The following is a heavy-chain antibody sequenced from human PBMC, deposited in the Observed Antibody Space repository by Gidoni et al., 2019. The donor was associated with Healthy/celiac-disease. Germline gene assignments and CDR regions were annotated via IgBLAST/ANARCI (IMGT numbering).Heavy chain of an antibody. V-gene: IGHV1-18*04. CDR2: ISAYNGNT. CDR1: GYTFTSYG. Sequence: QVQLVQSGAEVTKPGASVKVSCKAYGYTFTSYGISWVRQAPGQGLESMGWISAYNGNTNYAQTLQGRVTMTTDPSTSTAYMELRSLRSDDTAVYYCARYDYVWGSYRRRGAFDIWGQGTIVTVSS. CDR3: ARYDYVWGSYRRRGAFDI. J-gene: IGHJ3*02. D-gene: IGHD3-16*02.